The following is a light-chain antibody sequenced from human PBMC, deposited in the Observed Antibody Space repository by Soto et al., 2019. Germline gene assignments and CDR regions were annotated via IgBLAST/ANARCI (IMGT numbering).Light chain of an antibody. V-gene: IGLV4-60*03. CDR1: SGHSSYT. CDR2: LEGGGRY. Sequence: QTVVTQSSSPSASLGSSVKLTCTLSSGHSSYTIAWHQQKPGKAPRYLMKLEGGGRYKNGSGVLDRFSASSSGADRYLTISNLQSEDEADYYCETWDSNTVIFGGGTKLTVL. J-gene: IGLJ2*01. CDR3: ETWDSNTVI.